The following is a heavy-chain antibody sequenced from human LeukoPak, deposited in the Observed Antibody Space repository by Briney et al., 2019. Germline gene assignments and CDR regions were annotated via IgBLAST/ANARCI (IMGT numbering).Heavy chain of an antibody. D-gene: IGHD4-17*01. CDR1: AFTFRNFG. V-gene: IGHV3-30*18. CDR2: ISYDGRNI. CDR3: AKDGQDYGDYVLYFDS. J-gene: IGHJ4*02. Sequence: GRSLRLSCVGSAFTFRNFGMHWIRQAPGKGLEWVAGISYDGRNIYYSDSVRGRFTISRDNSKNMLYLQMNSLRSDDTAVYFCAKDGQDYGDYVLYFDSWGQGSLVTVSS.